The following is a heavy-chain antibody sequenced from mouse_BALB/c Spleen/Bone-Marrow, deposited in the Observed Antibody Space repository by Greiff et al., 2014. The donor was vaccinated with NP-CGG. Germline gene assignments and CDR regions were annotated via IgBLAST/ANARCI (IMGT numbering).Heavy chain of an antibody. CDR2: IHPNSGNT. CDR1: GYTFTSSW. V-gene: IGHV1S130*01. J-gene: IGHJ2*01. CDR3: ANYYGSSSY. D-gene: IGHD1-1*01. Sequence: ESGSVLVRPGASVKLSCKASGYTFTSSWMHWAKQGPGQGLEWIGEIHPNSGNTNYNEKFKGKATLTVDTSSSTAYVDLSSLTSEDSAVYYCANYYGSSSYWGQGTTLTVSS.